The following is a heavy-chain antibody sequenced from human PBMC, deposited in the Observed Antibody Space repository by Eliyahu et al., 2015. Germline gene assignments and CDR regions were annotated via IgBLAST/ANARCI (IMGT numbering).Heavy chain of an antibody. CDR2: SRNKPEGFTT. D-gene: IGHD5/OR15-5a*01. CDR1: GFIFSDHH. CDR3: IQYVYGYSY. V-gene: IGHV3-72*01. J-gene: IGHJ4*02. Sequence: EVQLVESGGGLVQPGGSXTXXXAASGFIFSDHHMDWVHQAPGKGLEWLGRSRNKPEGFTTDYAASVKGRFTISRDDSKNSLYLQMSSLKTEDTAVYYCIQYVYGYSYWGQGTLVTVSS.